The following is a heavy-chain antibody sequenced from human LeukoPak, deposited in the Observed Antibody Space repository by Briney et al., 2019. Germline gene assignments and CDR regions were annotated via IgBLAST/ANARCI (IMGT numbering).Heavy chain of an antibody. Sequence: TGGSLRLSCAVSGFTFNTYAMHRVRQAPGKGLVWVSRISPDGRTTAYADSVKGRFTVSRDNAKNTLFLQMNSLRPEDTSLYYCVGGTSADYWGQGTLVTVSS. D-gene: IGHD4-23*01. CDR2: ISPDGRTT. J-gene: IGHJ4*02. V-gene: IGHV3-74*01. CDR1: GFTFNTYA. CDR3: VGGTSADY.